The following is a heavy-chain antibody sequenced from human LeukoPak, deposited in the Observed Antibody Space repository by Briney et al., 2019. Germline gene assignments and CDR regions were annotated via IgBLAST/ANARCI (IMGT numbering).Heavy chain of an antibody. CDR2: INPKTGAT. Sequence: ASVKVSCKASGGTFSSYAISWVRLAPGQGLDWMGWINPKTGATKFAEKFHGRVTMTRDRYISTTYMELSRLTSDDTAVYFCARDREDTWGSPGFFDLWGRGTLITVS. D-gene: IGHD3-16*01. V-gene: IGHV1-2*02. J-gene: IGHJ2*01. CDR1: GGTFSSYA. CDR3: ARDREDTWGSPGFFDL.